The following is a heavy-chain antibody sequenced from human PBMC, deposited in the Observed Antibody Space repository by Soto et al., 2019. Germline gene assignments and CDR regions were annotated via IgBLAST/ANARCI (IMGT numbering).Heavy chain of an antibody. J-gene: IGHJ4*02. CDR1: GFTFSNHW. CDR2: ISGSGSST. D-gene: IGHD4-17*01. CDR3: AKGRPNGPFDY. V-gene: IGHV3-23*01. Sequence: GGSLRLSCAASGFTFSNHWMHWARQAPGKGLEWVSAISGSGSSTYYADSVKGRFTISRDNSKNTLYLQMYSLRAEDTAVYYCAKGRPNGPFDYWGQGALVTVSS.